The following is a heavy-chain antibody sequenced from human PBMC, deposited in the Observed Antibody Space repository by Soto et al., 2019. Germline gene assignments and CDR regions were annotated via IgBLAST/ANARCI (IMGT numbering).Heavy chain of an antibody. CDR2: IERDDDDK. J-gene: IGHJ6*02. D-gene: IGHD1-20*01. CDR1: GFPLTSPGMC. CDR3: ARSIRGHRRFNGMDV. Sequence: SGPTLVNPTETLTLTCTFSGFPLTSPGMCVSWIRQSPGKALEWLALIERDDDDKYYSTSLKTRLTISKDTRKNQVVLTMANMEPADTATYYCARSIRGHRRFNGMDVWGQGTTVTVSS. V-gene: IGHV2-70*13.